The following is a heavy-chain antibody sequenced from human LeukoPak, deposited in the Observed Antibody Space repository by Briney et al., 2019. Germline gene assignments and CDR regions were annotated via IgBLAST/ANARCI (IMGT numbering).Heavy chain of an antibody. V-gene: IGHV1-46*01. CDR2: INPSGNSI. J-gene: IGHJ4*02. D-gene: IGHD4-23*01. CDR3: AREYPADYGGLTNPDFDY. Sequence: GASVKVSCKASGYTFTSYAMNWVRQAPGQGLEWVGIINPSGNSISYAQKFQGRVTMTRGMSTSTVYMELRSLRFEDTAVYYCAREYPADYGGLTNPDFDYWGQGTLVTVSS. CDR1: GYTFTSYA.